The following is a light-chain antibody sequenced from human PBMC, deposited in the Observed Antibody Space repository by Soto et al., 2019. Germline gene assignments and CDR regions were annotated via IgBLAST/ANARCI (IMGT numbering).Light chain of an antibody. CDR2: AVT. CDR1: SSDVGGYNY. V-gene: IGLV2-11*01. CDR3: CSYAGSYTHYV. Sequence: QSALTQPRSVSGSPGQSVTISCTGTSSDVGGYNYVSWYQQYPGKAPKVMIYAVTKRPSGVPDRISGSKSGNTASLTISGLQAEDEADYYCCSYAGSYTHYVFGTGTKLPS. J-gene: IGLJ1*01.